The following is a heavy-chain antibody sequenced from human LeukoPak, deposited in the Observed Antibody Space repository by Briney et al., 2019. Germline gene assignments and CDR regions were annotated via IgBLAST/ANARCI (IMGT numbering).Heavy chain of an antibody. V-gene: IGHV3-74*01. Sequence: GGSLRFSCAASGFTFSSYWMNWVRQAPGKGLVWVSRIASDGSSTTYADSVKGRFSISRDNAKNTLYLQMNSLRVEDTAVYYCAKSLYGGCDYWGQGTVVTVSS. CDR1: GFTFSSYW. J-gene: IGHJ4*02. CDR3: AKSLYGGCDY. D-gene: IGHD3-16*02. CDR2: IASDGSST.